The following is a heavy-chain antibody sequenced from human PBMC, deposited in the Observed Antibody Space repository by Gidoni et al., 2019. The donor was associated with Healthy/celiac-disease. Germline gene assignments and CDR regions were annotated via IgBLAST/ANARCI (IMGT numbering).Heavy chain of an antibody. Sequence: ELHLVESGEGWVQLGGSLGPPCAALGFTFGTSRMNWVRQAPGKGLEWVSYISSSSSTIYYADSVKGRFTISRDNAKNSLYLQMNSLRAEDTAVYYCARGQIVVVPAAISWYFDLWGRGTLVTVSS. CDR1: GFTFGTSR. V-gene: IGHV3-48*01. CDR2: ISSSSSTI. D-gene: IGHD2-2*01. CDR3: ARGQIVVVPAAISWYFDL. J-gene: IGHJ2*01.